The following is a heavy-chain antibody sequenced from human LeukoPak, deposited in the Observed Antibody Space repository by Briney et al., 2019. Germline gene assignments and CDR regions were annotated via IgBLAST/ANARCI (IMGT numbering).Heavy chain of an antibody. D-gene: IGHD6-13*01. CDR3: ARRAGLSIAAAGTNGMDV. CDR2: IYPGDSDT. Sequence: GESLKISCKGSGYSFTSYWIGWVRQMPGKGLEWMGIIYPGDSDTRYSPSFQGQVTISADKSISTAYLQWSSLKASDTAMYYCARRAGLSIAAAGTNGMDVWGQGTTVTVSS. J-gene: IGHJ6*02. CDR1: GYSFTSYW. V-gene: IGHV5-51*01.